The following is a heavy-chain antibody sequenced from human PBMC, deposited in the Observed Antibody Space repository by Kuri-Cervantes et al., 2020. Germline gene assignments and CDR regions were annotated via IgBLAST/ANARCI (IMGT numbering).Heavy chain of an antibody. CDR1: GFTFSSHS. D-gene: IGHD4-17*01. V-gene: IGHV3-21*04. Sequence: GGSLRLSCAASGFTFSSHSMNWVRQAPGKGLEWVSSISSSSSYIYYADSVKGRFTISRDNAKNSLYLQMNSLRAEDTAVYYCARDHVSPGLYGDFVSFDIWGQGKMVTVAS. CDR3: ARDHVSPGLYGDFVSFDI. J-gene: IGHJ3*02. CDR2: ISSSSSYI.